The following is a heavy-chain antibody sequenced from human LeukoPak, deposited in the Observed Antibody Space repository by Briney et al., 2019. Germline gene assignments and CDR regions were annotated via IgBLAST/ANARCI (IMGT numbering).Heavy chain of an antibody. D-gene: IGHD3-22*01. CDR2: AFHDGTA. V-gene: IGHV4-38-2*02. CDR3: AMLNNYDNY. J-gene: IGHJ4*02. Sequence: PSETLSLPCTLSGYSISSGFYWGWVRQPPGKGLEWIGNAFHDGTAYYSPSLKSRVTISVDSSKNQYSLKLTSVTAADTAVYYCAMLNNYDNYWGQGTLVTVSS. CDR1: GYSISSGFY.